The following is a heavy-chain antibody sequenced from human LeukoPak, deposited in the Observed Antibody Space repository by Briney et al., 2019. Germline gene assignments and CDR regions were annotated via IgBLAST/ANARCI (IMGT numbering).Heavy chain of an antibody. V-gene: IGHV3-7*01. CDR1: GFTFSNAW. J-gene: IGHJ3*01. CDR3: ARDGVPAARDL. CDR2: IDGAGGEK. D-gene: IGHD2-2*01. Sequence: GGSLRLSCAASGFTFSNAWMTWVRQAPGKGLEWVGNIDGAGGEKHYVDSVKGRFTISRDNAKTSLYLHVNSLRAEDTAVYYCARDGVPAARDLWGQGTMVIVSS.